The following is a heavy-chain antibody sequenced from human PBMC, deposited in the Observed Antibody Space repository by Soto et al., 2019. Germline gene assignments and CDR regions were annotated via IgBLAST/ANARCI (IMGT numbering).Heavy chain of an antibody. CDR2: INQDGSKE. V-gene: IGHV3-7*05. Sequence: EVQLVESGGGLVQPGASLRLSCAVSGFTFSSYWMTWVRQAPGKGLEWVANINQDGSKEYYVDSVKGRFTISRDNDKNSLYLHMNSLRAEDRAVYFCAAGMDVWGQGTTVTVSS. CDR1: GFTFSSYW. J-gene: IGHJ6*02. CDR3: AAGMDV.